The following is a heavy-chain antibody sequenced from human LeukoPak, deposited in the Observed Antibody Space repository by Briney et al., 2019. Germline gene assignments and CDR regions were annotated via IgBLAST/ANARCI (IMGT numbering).Heavy chain of an antibody. V-gene: IGHV4-39*01. J-gene: IGHJ4*02. CDR1: GGSISSSSYY. CDR3: ARSDPGIVVDFDY. Sequence: PSETLSLTCTVSGGSISSSSYYWGWIRQPPGKGLEWIGSIYYSGSTYYNPSLKSRVTISVDTSKNQFSLKLSSVTAADTAVYYCARSDPGIVVDFDYWGQGTLVTVSS. CDR2: IYYSGST. D-gene: IGHD3-22*01.